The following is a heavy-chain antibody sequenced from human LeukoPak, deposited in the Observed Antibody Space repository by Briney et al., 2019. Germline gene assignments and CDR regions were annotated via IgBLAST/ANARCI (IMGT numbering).Heavy chain of an antibody. CDR2: IYSGAAT. CDR1: RFTVSSNY. Sequence: GGSLRLSCAASRFTVSSNYMSSVRQPPGKGLEWVSLIYSGAATYCADSVKGRFTISRDNSENTLYLQMNSLRAEDTAVYDCARGHSGSYQRTDAFDIWGPGTMVTVSS. CDR3: ARGHSGSYQRTDAFDI. J-gene: IGHJ3*02. V-gene: IGHV3-66*01. D-gene: IGHD1-26*01.